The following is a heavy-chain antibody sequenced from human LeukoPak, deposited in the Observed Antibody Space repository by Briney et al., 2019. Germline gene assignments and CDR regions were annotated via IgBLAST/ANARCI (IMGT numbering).Heavy chain of an antibody. CDR3: ARAALSSGWKAGVNY. CDR2: ISYDGTNR. V-gene: IGHV3-30*04. Sequence: GGSLRLSCEVSRFTSSTYAMHRVRQTPGKGLEWVALISYDGTNRYYADFVKGRFTISRDNSKNTLSLQMNSLKTEDTAMYYCARAALSSGWKAGVNYWGQGTLVTVSS. CDR1: RFTSSTYA. D-gene: IGHD6-19*01. J-gene: IGHJ4*02.